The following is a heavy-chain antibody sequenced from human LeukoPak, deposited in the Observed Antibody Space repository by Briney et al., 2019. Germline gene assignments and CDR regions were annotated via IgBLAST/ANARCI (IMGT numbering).Heavy chain of an antibody. Sequence: SETLSLTCTVSGGSISSISYYWGWIRQPPGKGLAWIGSIYYSGNTYYNPSLKSRLTISVDTSKNQFSLKLSSVTAADTAVYYCARASYSYDISGWVPFDYWGQGTLVTVSS. J-gene: IGHJ4*02. CDR1: GGSISSISYY. CDR3: ARASYSYDISGWVPFDY. V-gene: IGHV4-39*07. CDR2: IYYSGNT. D-gene: IGHD3-22*01.